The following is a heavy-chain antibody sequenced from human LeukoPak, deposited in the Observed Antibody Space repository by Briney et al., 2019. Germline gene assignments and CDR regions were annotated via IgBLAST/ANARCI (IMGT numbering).Heavy chain of an antibody. CDR1: GYTFTSYA. D-gene: IGHD3-16*01. Sequence: ASVTVSCMASGYTFTSYAMHWVRQAPGQSLEWMGWINAGNGNTKYSQKFKGRVTITRDTSASTAYMELSSLRSEDTAVYYCARRGGLGPFDPWGQGTLVTVSS. V-gene: IGHV1-3*01. CDR2: INAGNGNT. CDR3: ARRGGLGPFDP. J-gene: IGHJ5*02.